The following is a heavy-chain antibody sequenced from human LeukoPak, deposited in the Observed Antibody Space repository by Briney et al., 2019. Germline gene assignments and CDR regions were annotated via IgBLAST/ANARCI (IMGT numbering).Heavy chain of an antibody. CDR3: AKDQDSSGYYVGNWFDP. Sequence: GGSLRLSCAASGFTFSSYGMHWVRQAPGKGLEWVAFIRYDGSNKYYADSVKGRFTISRDNSKNTLYLQMNSLRAEDTAVYYCAKDQDSSGYYVGNWFDPWGQGTLVTVSS. V-gene: IGHV3-30*02. CDR1: GFTFSSYG. D-gene: IGHD3-22*01. CDR2: IRYDGSNK. J-gene: IGHJ5*02.